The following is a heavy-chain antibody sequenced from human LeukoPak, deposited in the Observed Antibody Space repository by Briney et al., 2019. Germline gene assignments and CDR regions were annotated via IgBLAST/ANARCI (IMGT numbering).Heavy chain of an antibody. J-gene: IGHJ4*02. CDR1: GFTLSSPW. CDR2: INTDGSST. Sequence: GGTLRLSCVVSGFTLSSPWVHWGGPAPAKGLGWVSRINTDGSSTTYADSGKGRFTISRDNAKNTVVLQLNSLRDGDSAVYYCVRSFNGGADYWGQGTLVTVSS. V-gene: IGHV3-74*01. D-gene: IGHD4-23*01. CDR3: VRSFNGGADY.